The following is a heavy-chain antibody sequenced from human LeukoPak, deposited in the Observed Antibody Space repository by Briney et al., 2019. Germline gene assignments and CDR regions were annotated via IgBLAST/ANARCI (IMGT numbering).Heavy chain of an antibody. V-gene: IGHV3-74*01. D-gene: IGHD4-23*01. CDR3: TRADEYGGNTL. CDR2: INSDGSIT. J-gene: IGHJ4*02. CDR1: GFTFSDSW. Sequence: PGGSPRLSCAVSGFTFSDSWMHWVRQAPGKGLVWVSRINSDGSITAYADSVKGRFTISRDNAKNTLYLQMNSLRAEDTGVYYCTRADEYGGNTLWGQGTLVTVSS.